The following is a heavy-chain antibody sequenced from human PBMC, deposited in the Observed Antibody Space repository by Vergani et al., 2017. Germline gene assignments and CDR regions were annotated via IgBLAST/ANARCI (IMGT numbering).Heavy chain of an antibody. J-gene: IGHJ5*02. CDR3: ASPQYSSSSVWFDP. D-gene: IGHD6-6*01. CDR2: ICYSGST. CDR1: GGSISSSSYY. V-gene: IGHV4-39*01. Sequence: QLQLQESGPGLVKPSETLSLTCTVSGGSISSSSYYWGWIRQPPGKGLEWIGSICYSGSTYYNPSLKSRVTISVDTSKNQFSLKLSSVTAADTAVYYCASPQYSSSSVWFDPWGQGTLVTVSS.